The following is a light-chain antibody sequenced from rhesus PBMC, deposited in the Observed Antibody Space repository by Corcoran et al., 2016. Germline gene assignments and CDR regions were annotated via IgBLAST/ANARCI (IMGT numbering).Light chain of an antibody. Sequence: QSAPIQSPSVSGSLGQSVTISSTGTSSDIGRYNYVSWYRQQPGTTTKLLIYKVYLRGSGVSDRFSGSKSGNTASLTISGLQAEDEADYYCSSLEASGTYVFGTGTRLTVL. CDR3: SSLEASGTYV. CDR1: SSDIGRYNY. V-gene: IGLV2-11*01. J-gene: IGLJ1*01. CDR2: KVY.